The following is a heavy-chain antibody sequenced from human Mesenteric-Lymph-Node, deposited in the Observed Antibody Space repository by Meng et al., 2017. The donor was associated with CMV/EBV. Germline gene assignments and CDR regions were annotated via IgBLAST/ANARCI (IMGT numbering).Heavy chain of an antibody. CDR2: IIPIFGTA. D-gene: IGHD2/OR15-2a*01. CDR3: ARDQVQADLDTFHPDYYYGTDV. V-gene: IGHV1-69*05. Sequence: SVKVSCKASGGTFSSYAISWVRQAPGQGLEWMGGIIPIFGTANYAQKFQGRVTITTDESTSTAYMELSSLRSEDTAVYYCARDQVQADLDTFHPDYYYGTDVWGQGTTVTVSS. CDR1: GGTFSSYA. J-gene: IGHJ6*02.